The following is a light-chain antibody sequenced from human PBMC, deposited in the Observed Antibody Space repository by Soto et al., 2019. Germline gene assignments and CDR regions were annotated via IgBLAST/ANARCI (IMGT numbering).Light chain of an antibody. V-gene: IGLV2-23*01. CDR1: SSDVGSYNL. J-gene: IGLJ2*01. Sequence: QSDLTQPASVSGSPGQSITISCTGTSSDVGSYNLVSWYQQHPGKAPKLMIYEGSKRPSGVSNRFSGSKSGNTASLTISGLQAEDETDYYCCSYAGSSILVFGGGTKLTVL. CDR2: EGS. CDR3: CSYAGSSILV.